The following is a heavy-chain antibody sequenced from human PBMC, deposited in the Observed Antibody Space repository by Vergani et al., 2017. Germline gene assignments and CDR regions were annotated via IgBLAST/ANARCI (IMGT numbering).Heavy chain of an antibody. CDR3: ARSRMVRGLMDV. CDR1: GFTFSSYS. J-gene: IGHJ6*02. D-gene: IGHD3-10*01. Sequence: EVQLVASGGGLVKPGGSLRLSCAASGFTFSSYSMNWVRQAPGKGLEGVSSISSSSSYIYYSDTGKGRLTFTSDNAKNSLYLQMNSLRAEETAVNYCARSRMVRGLMDVWGQGSTVTVYS. V-gene: IGHV3-21*01. CDR2: ISSSSSYI.